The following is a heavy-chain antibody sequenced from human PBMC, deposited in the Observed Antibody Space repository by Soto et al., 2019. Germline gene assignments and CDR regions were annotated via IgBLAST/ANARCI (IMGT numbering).Heavy chain of an antibody. CDR1: GGTFSSYA. CDR2: IIPIFGTA. V-gene: IGHV1-69*06. J-gene: IGHJ4*02. D-gene: IGHD6-19*01. Sequence: QVQLVQSGAEVKKPGSSVKVSCKASGGTFSSYAISWVRQAPGQGLEWMGGIIPIFGTANYAQKFQGRVTITADKATSTAYMELSSLRSEDTAVYYCARDNGYSSGWYRYHDYWGQGTLVTVSS. CDR3: ARDNGYSSGWYRYHDY.